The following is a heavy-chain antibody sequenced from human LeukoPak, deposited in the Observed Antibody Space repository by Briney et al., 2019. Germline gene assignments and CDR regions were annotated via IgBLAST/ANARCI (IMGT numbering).Heavy chain of an antibody. V-gene: IGHV3-23*01. CDR1: GFRFDAFT. Sequence: PGGSLRLSCIASGFRFDAFTIGWVRQAPGKGLEWVSGIDGGAVKTYFADSVKGRFTISRDNSKNTVHLQMNSLRAEDTGVYYCARKVAVAMDLDYWGQGTLVTVSS. CDR2: IDGGAVKT. D-gene: IGHD5-18*01. J-gene: IGHJ4*02. CDR3: ARKVAVAMDLDY.